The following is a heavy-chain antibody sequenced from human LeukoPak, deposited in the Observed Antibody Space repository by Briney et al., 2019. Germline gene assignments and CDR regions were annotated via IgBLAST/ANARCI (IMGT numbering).Heavy chain of an antibody. Sequence: GGSLRLSCAASGFTVSSNYMSWVRQAPGKGLEWVSVIYSGGSTYYADSVKGRFTISRDNSKNTLYLQMNSLRAEDTAVYYCARAPFTVTHSLYFDYWGQGTLVTVSS. J-gene: IGHJ4*02. CDR1: GFTVSSNY. D-gene: IGHD2-15*01. V-gene: IGHV3-66*01. CDR2: IYSGGST. CDR3: ARAPFTVTHSLYFDY.